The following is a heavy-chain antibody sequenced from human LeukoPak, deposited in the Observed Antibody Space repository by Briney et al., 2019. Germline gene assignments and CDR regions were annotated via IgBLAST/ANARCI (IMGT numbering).Heavy chain of an antibody. CDR2: IYYTGST. V-gene: IGHV4-39*01. J-gene: IGHJ4*02. CDR3: ASSYFYDGNRYFDY. D-gene: IGHD3-22*01. Sequence: SETLSLTCTVSSGSISSTNYYWGWIRQPPGKGLEWIASIYYTGSTYYNPSLKSRVTISVDTSKNQFSLKLSSATAADTGIYYCASSYFYDGNRYFDYWGQGALVTVSS. CDR1: SGSISSTNYY.